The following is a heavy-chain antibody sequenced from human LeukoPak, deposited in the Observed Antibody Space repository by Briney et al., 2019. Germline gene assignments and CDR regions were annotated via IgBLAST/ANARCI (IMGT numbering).Heavy chain of an antibody. Sequence: GGSLRLSCAASGFTFSNAWMSWVRQAPGKGLEWVSSISSSSSYIYYADSVKGRFTISRDNAKNSLYLQMNSLRAEDTAVYYCAREKEYQLLSAYYFDYWGQGTLVTVSS. CDR2: ISSSSSYI. V-gene: IGHV3-21*01. J-gene: IGHJ4*02. D-gene: IGHD2-2*01. CDR1: GFTFSNAW. CDR3: AREKEYQLLSAYYFDY.